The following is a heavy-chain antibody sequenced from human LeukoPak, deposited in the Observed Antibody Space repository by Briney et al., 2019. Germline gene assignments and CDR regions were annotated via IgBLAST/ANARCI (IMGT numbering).Heavy chain of an antibody. CDR3: AKDDRWDSSGYYYIFGYFQH. CDR1: GFTFSSYA. V-gene: IGHV3-23*01. Sequence: PGGSLGLSCAASGFTFSSYAMTWVRQAPGKGLEWVSVISGSGSSTNYADSVKGRFTISRDNSKNMLYLQMNSLRAEDTAVYYCAKDDRWDSSGYYYIFGYFQHWGQGTLVTVSS. D-gene: IGHD3-22*01. J-gene: IGHJ1*01. CDR2: ISGSGSST.